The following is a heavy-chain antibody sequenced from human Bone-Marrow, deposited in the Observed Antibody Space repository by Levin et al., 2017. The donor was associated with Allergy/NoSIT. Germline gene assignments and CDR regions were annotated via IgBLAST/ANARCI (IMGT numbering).Heavy chain of an antibody. CDR3: ARELFWSGYDAFDI. CDR2: IYYSGST. D-gene: IGHD3-3*01. Sequence: PSETLSLTCTVSGGSISSSSYYWGWIRQPPGKGLEWIGSIYYSGSTYYNPSLKSRVTISVDTSKNQFSLKLSSVTAADTAVYYCARELFWSGYDAFDIWGQGTMVTVSS. V-gene: IGHV4-39*07. J-gene: IGHJ3*02. CDR1: GGSISSSSYY.